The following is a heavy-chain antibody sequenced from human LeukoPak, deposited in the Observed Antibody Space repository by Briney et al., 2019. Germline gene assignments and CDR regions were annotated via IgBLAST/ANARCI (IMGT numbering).Heavy chain of an antibody. CDR1: GGSFSGYY. CDR2: IYTSGST. J-gene: IGHJ3*02. CDR3: ARGATVTIYAFDI. D-gene: IGHD4-17*01. V-gene: IGHV4-59*10. Sequence: SETLSLTCAVYGGSFSGYYWSWIRQPAGKGLEWIGRIYTSGSTNYNPSLKSRVTISVDTSKNQFSLKLSSVTAADTAVYYCARGATVTIYAFDIWGQGTMVTVSS.